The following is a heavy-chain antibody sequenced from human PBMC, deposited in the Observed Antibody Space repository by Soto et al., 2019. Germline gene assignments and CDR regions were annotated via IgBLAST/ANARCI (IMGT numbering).Heavy chain of an antibody. Sequence: EVQLLESGGGSVQPGGSLRLSCAASGFTFSSYAMHWVRRPPGKGLEWVSSISGSGGTAYYADSVKGRFSISRDSLVNTLYLQMNSLRAEDTAVYYCAKGRGQNWNFDSWGKGNLVTVSP. CDR2: ISGSGGTA. D-gene: IGHD1-1*01. V-gene: IGHV3-23*01. CDR1: GFTFSSYA. CDR3: AKGRGQNWNFDS. J-gene: IGHJ5*01.